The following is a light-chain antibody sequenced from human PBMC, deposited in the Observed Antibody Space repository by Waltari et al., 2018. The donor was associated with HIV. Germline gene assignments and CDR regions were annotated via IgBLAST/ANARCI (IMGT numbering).Light chain of an antibody. Sequence: EIVLTQSPVTLSLSPGERATLSCRASQSATTYLAWYQQKPGQAPSLLVYDASSRATGIPARFRGSGSGTDFTLTITSLEPDDFAVYYCQQRSNWPPGFTFGQGTKLEIK. J-gene: IGKJ2*01. CDR2: DAS. CDR1: QSATTY. V-gene: IGKV3-11*01. CDR3: QQRSNWPPGFT.